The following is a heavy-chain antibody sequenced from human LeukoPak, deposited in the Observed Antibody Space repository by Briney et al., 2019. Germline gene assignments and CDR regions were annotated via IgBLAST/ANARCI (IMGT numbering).Heavy chain of an antibody. CDR2: INAGNGNT. CDR3: AGASPGIAAALGH. J-gene: IGHJ1*01. Sequence: ASVKVSCKASGYTFTSYAMHWVRQAPGQRLEWMGWINAGNGNTKYSQKFQGRVTITRDTSASTAYMELSSLRSEDTAVYYCAGASPGIAAALGHWGQGTLVTVSS. V-gene: IGHV1-3*01. D-gene: IGHD6-13*01. CDR1: GYTFTSYA.